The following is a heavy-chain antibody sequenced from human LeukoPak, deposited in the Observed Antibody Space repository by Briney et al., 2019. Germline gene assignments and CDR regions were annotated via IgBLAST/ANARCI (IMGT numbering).Heavy chain of an antibody. CDR1: GFTFSKYA. V-gene: IGHV3-33*01. D-gene: IGHD1-26*01. CDR3: AFEIGRSQGAFDI. Sequence: GGSLRLSCAASGFTFSKYAMRWLRQTPGKGLEWVAAIWNDGSDENYADSVKGRFTIFSDRSKNTLYLQMNSLRVDDTAVYYCAFEIGRSQGAFDIWGQGTMISVSS. J-gene: IGHJ3*02. CDR2: IWNDGSDE.